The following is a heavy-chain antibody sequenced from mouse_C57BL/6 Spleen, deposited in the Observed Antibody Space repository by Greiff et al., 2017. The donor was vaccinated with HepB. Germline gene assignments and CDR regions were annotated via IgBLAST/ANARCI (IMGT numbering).Heavy chain of an antibody. D-gene: IGHD1-1*01. CDR2: IDPANGNT. CDR1: GFNIKNTY. CDR3: DSDPDYYGIYAMDY. V-gene: IGHV14-3*01. Sequence: DVQLQESVAELVRPGASVKLSCTASGFNIKNTYMHWVKQRPEQGLEWIGRIDPANGNTKYAPKFQGKATITADTSSNTAYLQRSSLTSEDTAIYYCDSDPDYYGIYAMDYWGQGTSVTVSS. J-gene: IGHJ4*01.